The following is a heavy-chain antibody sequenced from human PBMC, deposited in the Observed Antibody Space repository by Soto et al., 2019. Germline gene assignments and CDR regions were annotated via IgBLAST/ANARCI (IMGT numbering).Heavy chain of an antibody. CDR1: GFSFYFYG. CDR2: ISYEGSST. V-gene: IGHV3-30*18. Sequence: QVHLVQSGGGVVQPGRSLRLSCAASGFSFYFYGMHWVRQAPGKGLEWVAFISYEGSSTVYADSVKGRFTISRDNSKNAVYLQMNSLRAEDTAVYYCAKDRASSWEGPSWGQGTLVTVSS. D-gene: IGHD6-13*01. J-gene: IGHJ4*02. CDR3: AKDRASSWEGPS.